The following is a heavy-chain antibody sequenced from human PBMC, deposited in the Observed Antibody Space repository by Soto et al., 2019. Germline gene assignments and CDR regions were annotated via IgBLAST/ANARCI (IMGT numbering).Heavy chain of an antibody. CDR3: ARGEYSSSSEIGDCFDY. CDR2: IYTSGST. CDR1: GGSISSYY. D-gene: IGHD6-6*01. Sequence: SETLSLTCTVSGGSISSYYWSWIRQPAGKGLEWMGRIYTSGSTNYNPSLKSRVTMSVDTSKNQFSLKLSSVTAADTAVYYCARGEYSSSSEIGDCFDYWGQGTLVTVSS. J-gene: IGHJ4*02. V-gene: IGHV4-4*07.